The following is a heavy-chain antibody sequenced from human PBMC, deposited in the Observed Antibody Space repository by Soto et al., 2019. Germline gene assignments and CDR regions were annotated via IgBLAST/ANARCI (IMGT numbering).Heavy chain of an antibody. CDR2: IYYSGST. J-gene: IGHJ4*02. D-gene: IGHD2-21*02. CDR1: GGSIISYY. V-gene: IGHV4-59*01. Sequence: PAETLSLTCTVSGGSIISYYCIWIRQAPGKGLEWIGHIYYSGSTNYNPSLKSRVTISVDTSKNQFSLKLSSVTAADTAVYYCARAPSAYCGGDCYSDFDYWGQGTLVTVS. CDR3: ARAPSAYCGGDCYSDFDY.